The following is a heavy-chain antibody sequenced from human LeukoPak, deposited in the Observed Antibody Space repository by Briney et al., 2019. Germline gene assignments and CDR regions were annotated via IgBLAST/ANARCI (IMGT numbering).Heavy chain of an antibody. CDR3: AKGRLVVVAADAFDI. Sequence: PGGSLRLSCAASGFTFDDYAMHWVRQAPGKGLEWVSGISWNGGSIGYADSVKGRFTISRDNAKNSLYLQMNSLIAEDTALYYCAKGRLVVVAADAFDIWGQGTMVTVSS. V-gene: IGHV3-9*01. CDR1: GFTFDDYA. CDR2: ISWNGGSI. D-gene: IGHD2-15*01. J-gene: IGHJ3*02.